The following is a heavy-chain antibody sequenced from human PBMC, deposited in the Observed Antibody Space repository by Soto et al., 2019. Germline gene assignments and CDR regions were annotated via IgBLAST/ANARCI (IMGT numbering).Heavy chain of an antibody. D-gene: IGHD3-3*01. CDR2: IYYSGST. J-gene: IGHJ5*02. Sequence: SETLSLTCTVSGGSVSSGSYYWSWIRQPPGKGLEWFGYIYYSGSTNYNPSLKSRVTISVDTSKNQFSLKLSSVTAADTAVYYCARDLRRDNYDFWSGYYRLNWFDPWGQGTLVTVS. V-gene: IGHV4-61*01. CDR1: GGSVSSGSYY. CDR3: ARDLRRDNYDFWSGYYRLNWFDP.